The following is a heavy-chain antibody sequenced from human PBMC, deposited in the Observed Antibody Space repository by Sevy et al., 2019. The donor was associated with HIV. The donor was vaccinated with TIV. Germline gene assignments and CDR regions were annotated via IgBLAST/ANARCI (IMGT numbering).Heavy chain of an antibody. Sequence: SETLSLTCAVSGGSISSGGYSWSWIRQPPGKGLEWIGYIYHSGSTYYNPSLKSRVTISVDRSKNQFSLKLSSVTAADTAVYYCVREGRYCSSTSCKNLYFDYWGQGTLVTVSS. CDR2: IYHSGST. D-gene: IGHD2-2*01. J-gene: IGHJ4*02. V-gene: IGHV4-30-2*01. CDR3: VREGRYCSSTSCKNLYFDY. CDR1: GGSISSGGYS.